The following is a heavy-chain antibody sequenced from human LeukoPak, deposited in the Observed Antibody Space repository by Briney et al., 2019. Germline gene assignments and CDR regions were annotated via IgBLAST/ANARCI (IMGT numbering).Heavy chain of an antibody. CDR1: GLTFSTYS. CDR3: ARDRRVGATRVFDY. J-gene: IGHJ4*02. CDR2: IYNSGAKI. Sequence: PGGSLRLSCAVSGLTFSTYSMTWVRQGPGKGLEWVSSIYNSGAKIFYADSVKGRFTISRDNSKNTLYLQMNSLRAEDTAVYYCARDRRVGATRVFDYWGQGTLVTVSS. V-gene: IGHV3-23*01. D-gene: IGHD1-26*01.